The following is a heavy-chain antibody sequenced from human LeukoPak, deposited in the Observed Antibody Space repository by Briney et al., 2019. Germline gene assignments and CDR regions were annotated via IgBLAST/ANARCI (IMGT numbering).Heavy chain of an antibody. D-gene: IGHD6-19*01. Sequence: GGSLRLSCAASGFTFSSYSMTWVRQAPGKGLEWVSYISSSSTIYYADSVKGRFTISRDNAKNSLYLQMNSLRAEDTAVYYCARDYPPGYSSGWPSYYYYGMDVWGQGTTVTVSS. V-gene: IGHV3-48*01. J-gene: IGHJ6*02. CDR2: ISSSSTI. CDR1: GFTFSSYS. CDR3: ARDYPPGYSSGWPSYYYYGMDV.